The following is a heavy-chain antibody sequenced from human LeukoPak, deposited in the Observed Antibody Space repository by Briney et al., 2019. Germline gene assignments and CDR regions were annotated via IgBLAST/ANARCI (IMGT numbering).Heavy chain of an antibody. CDR1: GYTFTSYY. V-gene: IGHV1-46*01. J-gene: IGHJ4*02. Sequence: ASVKVSCKASGYTFTSYYMHWVRQAPGQGLEWIGVINPSGGSTGYAQKFQGRVTMTRDTSTSTVYMVLSSLRSEDTAVYYCAREPPPWSYFDYWGQGTLVTVSS. D-gene: IGHD2-15*01. CDR2: INPSGGST. CDR3: AREPPPWSYFDY.